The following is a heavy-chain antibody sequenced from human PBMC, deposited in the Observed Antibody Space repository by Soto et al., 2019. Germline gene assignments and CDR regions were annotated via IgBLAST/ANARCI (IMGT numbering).Heavy chain of an antibody. CDR2: MNPYSGNT. Sequence: GASVKVSCKASGYTFANYGRSWVRQAPGQGLEWMGWMNPYSGNTGYAQKYQGRVTMTRNTSTSTAYMELSSLRSEDTAVYYCAVGWGTGKTDYWGQGNMLTVSS. J-gene: IGHJ4*02. CDR1: GYTFANYG. D-gene: IGHD1-1*01. CDR3: AVGWGTGKTDY. V-gene: IGHV1-8*01.